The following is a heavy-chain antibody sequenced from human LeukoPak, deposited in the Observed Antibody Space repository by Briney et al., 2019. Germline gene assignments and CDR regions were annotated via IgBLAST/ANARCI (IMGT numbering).Heavy chain of an antibody. CDR1: GFTFSSYS. V-gene: IGHV3-48*02. CDR2: ISSSSNTI. CDR3: GRDILTKHDYSGYDN. D-gene: IGHD5-12*01. J-gene: IGHJ4*02. Sequence: GGSLRLSCAASGFTFSSYSMSWVRQAPGKGLEWVSYISSSSNTIYYADSVKGRFTISRDNAKNSLYLQMNSLRDEDTAVYYCGRDILTKHDYSGYDNWGQGTLVTVSS.